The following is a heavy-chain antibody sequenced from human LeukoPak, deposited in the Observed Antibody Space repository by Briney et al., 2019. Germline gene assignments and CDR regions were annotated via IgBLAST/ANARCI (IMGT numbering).Heavy chain of an antibody. V-gene: IGHV6-1*01. CDR3: ARGTRDGYNPTFDY. J-gene: IGHJ4*02. Sequence: SQTLSLTCAISGDSVSTNSAAWNWIRQSPSRGLEWLGRTYYTSKWYNDYALSMKGRITTNPDTSKNQFSLQLNSVTPEDTALYYCARGTRDGYNPTFDYWGQGTLVTVSS. D-gene: IGHD5-24*01. CDR1: GDSVSTNSAA. CDR2: TYYTSKWYN.